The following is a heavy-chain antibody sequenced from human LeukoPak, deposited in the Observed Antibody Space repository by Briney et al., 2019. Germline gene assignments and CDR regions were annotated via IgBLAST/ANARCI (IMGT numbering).Heavy chain of an antibody. CDR1: GYTLDDNY. J-gene: IGHJ4*02. CDR2: MNPDKGAT. Sequence: GASVKVSCKASGYTLDDNYIHWVRQAPGQGLEWMGWMNPDKGATKYAQKFQGRVTMTRDTSITTAYMELRWLRRDDRGVYYCALLNGYCRSWGQGTLVSVSP. V-gene: IGHV1-2*02. CDR3: ALLNGYCRS. D-gene: IGHD2-2*03.